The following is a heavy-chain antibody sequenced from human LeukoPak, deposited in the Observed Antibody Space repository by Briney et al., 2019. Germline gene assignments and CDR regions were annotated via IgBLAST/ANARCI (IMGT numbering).Heavy chain of an antibody. CDR1: GGFNSRYY. Sequence: PSETLSLTCSVSGGFNSRYYWSWARQPRGKGLEWFVHIFYSAHSIYNASLPSRIRMSVATSKAQCSLELASVIAADTAVYNCARIAPLGFFDQWGPGILVTVSS. J-gene: IGHJ4*02. CDR3: ARIAPLGFFDQ. V-gene: IGHV4-59*12. CDR2: IFYSAHS. D-gene: IGHD2-15*01.